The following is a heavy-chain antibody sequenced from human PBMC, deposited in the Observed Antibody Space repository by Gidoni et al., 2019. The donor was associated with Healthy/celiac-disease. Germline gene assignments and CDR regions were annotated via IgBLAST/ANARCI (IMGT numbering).Heavy chain of an antibody. Sequence: QVQLVQSGAEVKKPGSSVKVSCKASGGTFSSYAISWVRQAPGQGLEWMGRIIPILGIANYAQKFQGRVTITADKSTSTAYMELSSLRSEDTAVYYCARGPLTVVTPGGHYWGQGTLVTVSS. D-gene: IGHD2-21*02. CDR3: ARGPLTVVTPGGHY. CDR1: GGTFSSYA. J-gene: IGHJ4*02. CDR2: IIPILGIA. V-gene: IGHV1-69*04.